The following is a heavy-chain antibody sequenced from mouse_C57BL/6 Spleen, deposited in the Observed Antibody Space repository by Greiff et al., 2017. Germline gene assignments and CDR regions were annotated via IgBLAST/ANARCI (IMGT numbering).Heavy chain of an antibody. V-gene: IGHV1-74*01. CDR2: IHPSDSAT. J-gene: IGHJ2*01. CDR3: AIEDFYDYFDY. CDR1: GYTFTSYW. D-gene: IGHD2-3*01. Sequence: QVQLQQPGAELVKPGASVKVSCKASGYTFTSYWMHWVKQRPGQGLEWIGRIHPSDSATNYNQKFKGKATLTVDKSASTAYMQLSSLTSEDSAVYYCAIEDFYDYFDYWGQGTTLTVSS.